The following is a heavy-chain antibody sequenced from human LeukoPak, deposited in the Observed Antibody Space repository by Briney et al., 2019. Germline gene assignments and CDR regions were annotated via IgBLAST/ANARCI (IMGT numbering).Heavy chain of an antibody. D-gene: IGHD6-13*01. CDR1: GFTLSSYA. J-gene: IGHJ6*02. CDR2: ISGSGGST. Sequence: PGGSLTLSCAASGFTLSSYAMSWVRQAPGKGLEWVSAISGSGGSTYYAASVKGRFTISRDNSKNTLYLQMNSLRAEDTAVYYCAKAEPGYSSSWYNSGGMDVWGQGTTVTVSS. V-gene: IGHV3-23*01. CDR3: AKAEPGYSSSWYNSGGMDV.